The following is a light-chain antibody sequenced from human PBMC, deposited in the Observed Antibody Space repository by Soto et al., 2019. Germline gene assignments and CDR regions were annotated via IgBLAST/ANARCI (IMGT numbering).Light chain of an antibody. CDR3: QQYGSSPPRT. V-gene: IGKV3-20*01. J-gene: IGKJ1*01. CDR1: QSVSNDF. Sequence: EIVLTQSPGILSLSPGERATLPCRASQSVSNDFLAWYQQKPGQAPRLLIYGASTRATDVPDRFSGSGSGADFTLTISRLEPEDFAVYYCQQYGSSPPRTFGQGTKVEIK. CDR2: GAS.